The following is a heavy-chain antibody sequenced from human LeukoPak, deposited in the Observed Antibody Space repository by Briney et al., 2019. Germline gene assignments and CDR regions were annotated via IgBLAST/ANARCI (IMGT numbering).Heavy chain of an antibody. CDR2: IKQDGTVK. V-gene: IGHV3-7*01. CDR1: GFTFSTYW. Sequence: GESLRLSCATSGFTFSTYWMSWVRQGPGKGLEWVANIKQDGTVKYYVDSVKGRFTLSRDNALYSVYLQMNGLRAEDTAVYYCARGDGSSSGLYFDSWGQGTLVTVSS. D-gene: IGHD6-6*01. CDR3: ARGDGSSSGLYFDS. J-gene: IGHJ4*02.